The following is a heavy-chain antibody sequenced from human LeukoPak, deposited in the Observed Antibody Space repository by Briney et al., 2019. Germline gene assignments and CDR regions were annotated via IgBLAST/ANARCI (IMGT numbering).Heavy chain of an antibody. Sequence: PGGSLRLSCAASGFTFDDYGMSWVRQAPGKGLEWVSGINWNGDSTGYADSMKGRFTISRDNAKNSLYLQMNSLRAEDTALYYCARGGCSSTSCYTFPDYWGQGTLVTVSS. V-gene: IGHV3-20*04. J-gene: IGHJ4*02. CDR3: ARGGCSSTSCYTFPDY. D-gene: IGHD2-2*02. CDR1: GFTFDDYG. CDR2: INWNGDST.